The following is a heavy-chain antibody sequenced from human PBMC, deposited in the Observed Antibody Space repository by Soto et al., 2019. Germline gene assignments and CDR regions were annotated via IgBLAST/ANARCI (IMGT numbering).Heavy chain of an antibody. V-gene: IGHV3-23*01. CDR3: AKDRYFDPNTVISRAFDY. J-gene: IGHJ4*02. CDR2: ISGSGGST. D-gene: IGHD3-9*01. Sequence: PVGSLRLSCAASGFTFSSYAMSWVRQAPGKGLEWVSAISGSGGSTYYADSVKGRFTISRDNSKNTLYLQMNSLRAEDTAVYYCAKDRYFDPNTVISRAFDYWGQGTLVTVSS. CDR1: GFTFSSYA.